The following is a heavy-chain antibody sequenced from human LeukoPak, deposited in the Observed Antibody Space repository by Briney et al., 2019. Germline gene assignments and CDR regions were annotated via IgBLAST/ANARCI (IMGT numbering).Heavy chain of an antibody. CDR3: ARAGLYGSGSYYSGMDV. V-gene: IGHV1-69*04. J-gene: IGHJ6*02. CDR2: IIPILGIA. CDR1: GGTFSSYA. Sequence: SVKVSCKASGGTFSSYAISWVRQAPGQGLEWMGRIIPILGIANYAQKFQGRVTITADKSTSTVYMELSSLRSEDTAVYYCARAGLYGSGSYYSGMDVWGQGTTVTVSS. D-gene: IGHD3-10*01.